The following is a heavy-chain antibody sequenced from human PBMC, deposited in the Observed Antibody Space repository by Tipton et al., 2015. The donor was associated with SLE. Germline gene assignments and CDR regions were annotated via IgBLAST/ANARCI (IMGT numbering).Heavy chain of an antibody. CDR3: AAFFGGNPVNY. J-gene: IGHJ4*02. CDR2: VYHSGST. CDR1: GGSISNYY. V-gene: IGHV4-59*04. D-gene: IGHD3-16*01. Sequence: TLSLTCTVSGGSISNYYWNWIRQPPGKGLEWLGSVYHSGSTYYNPSLKSRVTISIDTSKIQFSLRVSSVTAADTAVYYCAAFFGGNPVNYWGQGALVTVSS.